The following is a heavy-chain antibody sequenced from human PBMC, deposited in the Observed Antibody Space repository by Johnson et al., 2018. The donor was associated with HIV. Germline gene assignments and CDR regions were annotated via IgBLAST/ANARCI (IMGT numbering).Heavy chain of an antibody. D-gene: IGHD1-1*01. Sequence: MQLVESGGGLVQPGGSLRLSCAASKLIFSNYAMTWVRQAPGKGLMWFSRLNSDGSSVSYEDFVQGRFPVSRDNAKNTLYLQMNCLRAEDTAVYYCASRYTVDAFDIWGQGTMVTVSS. CDR3: ASRYTVDAFDI. J-gene: IGHJ3*02. V-gene: IGHV3-74*02. CDR1: KLIFSNYA. CDR2: LNSDGSSV.